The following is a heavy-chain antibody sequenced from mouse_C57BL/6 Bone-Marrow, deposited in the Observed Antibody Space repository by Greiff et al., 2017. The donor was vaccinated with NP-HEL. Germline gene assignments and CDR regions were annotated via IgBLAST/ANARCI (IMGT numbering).Heavy chain of an antibody. CDR2: INPNNGGT. CDR3: ARSGYLYGPDWYFDV. J-gene: IGHJ1*03. CDR1: GYTFTDYY. Sequence: EVQLQQSGPELVKPGASVKISCKASGYTFTDYYMNWVKQSHGKSLEWIGDINPNNGGTSYNQKFKGKATLTVDKSSSTAYMELRSLTSEDSAVYYCARSGYLYGPDWYFDVWGTGTTVTVSS. D-gene: IGHD1-1*01. V-gene: IGHV1-26*01.